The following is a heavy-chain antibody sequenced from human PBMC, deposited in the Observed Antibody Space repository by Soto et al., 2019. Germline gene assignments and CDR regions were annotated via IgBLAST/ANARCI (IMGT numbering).Heavy chain of an antibody. V-gene: IGHV1-18*01. J-gene: IGHJ4*02. D-gene: IGHD4-17*01. CDR1: GYTFINYD. CDR2: INAYNGKT. CDR3: AKTTRGERATC. Sequence: QVQLVQSGGEVKKPGASVTVSCKASGYTFINYDITWVRQAPGQGLEWMAWINAYNGKTDYAQRFQGRVTMTRDTSTSTAYMELRILGSDDTAVYFCAKTTRGERATCWGQGTLVTVSS.